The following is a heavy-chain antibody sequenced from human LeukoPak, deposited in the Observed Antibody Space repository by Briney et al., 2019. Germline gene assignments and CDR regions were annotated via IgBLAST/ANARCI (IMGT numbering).Heavy chain of an antibody. D-gene: IGHD3-16*02. V-gene: IGHV4-34*01. Sequence: PSETLSLTCAVYGGSFRGYYWSWIRQPPGKGLEWMGEINHSGSTNYNPSLKSRVTISVDTSKNQFSLKLSSLTAADTAVYYCARAPRYYDYVWGSYRYLDYWGQGTLVTVSS. CDR2: INHSGST. CDR3: ARAPRYYDYVWGSYRYLDY. CDR1: GGSFRGYY. J-gene: IGHJ4*02.